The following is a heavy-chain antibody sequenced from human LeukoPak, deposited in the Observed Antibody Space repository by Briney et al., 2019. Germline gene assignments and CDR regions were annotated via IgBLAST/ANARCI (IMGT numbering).Heavy chain of an antibody. Sequence: SETLSLTCTVSGGSISSSSYYWGWIRQPPGKGLEWIGSIYYSGSTYYNPSLKSRVTISVDTSKNQFSLKLSSVTAADTAVYYCARDGDFWSGYHFDYWGQGTLVTVSS. CDR2: IYYSGST. CDR1: GGSISSSSYY. D-gene: IGHD3-3*01. V-gene: IGHV4-39*07. CDR3: ARDGDFWSGYHFDY. J-gene: IGHJ4*02.